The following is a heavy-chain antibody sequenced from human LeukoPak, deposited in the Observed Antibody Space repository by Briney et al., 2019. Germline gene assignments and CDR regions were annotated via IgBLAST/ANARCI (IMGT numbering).Heavy chain of an antibody. Sequence: GGSLRLSCAASGFTFSSYSMNWVRQAPGKGLEWVSYISSSSNTIYYADSVKGRFTNSRDNAKNSLYLQMNSLRAEDTAVYYCARERSGYGDFDYWGQGTLVTVSS. CDR1: GFTFSSYS. D-gene: IGHD4-17*01. CDR3: ARERSGYGDFDY. J-gene: IGHJ4*02. CDR2: ISSSSNTI. V-gene: IGHV3-48*01.